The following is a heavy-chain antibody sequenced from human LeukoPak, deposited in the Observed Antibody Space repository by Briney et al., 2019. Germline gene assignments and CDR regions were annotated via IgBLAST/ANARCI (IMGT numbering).Heavy chain of an antibody. D-gene: IGHD2-15*01. V-gene: IGHV3-53*04. CDR2: IYSGGST. Sequence: GGSLTLSCAASGFTVSSNYMSWVRQAPGKGLEWVSVIYSGGSTYYADSVKGRFTISRHNSKNTLYLQMNSLRAEDTAVYYCARMERDLYCSGGSCYVFDYWGQGTLVTVSS. CDR3: ARMERDLYCSGGSCYVFDY. CDR1: GFTVSSNY. J-gene: IGHJ4*02.